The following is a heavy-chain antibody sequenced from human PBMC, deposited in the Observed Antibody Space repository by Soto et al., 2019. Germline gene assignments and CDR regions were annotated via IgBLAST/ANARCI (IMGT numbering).Heavy chain of an antibody. D-gene: IGHD3-10*02. CDR3: VGASMWTGKGLEY. Sequence: PGGSLRLSCATSGFTFKSYTLHWVRQTPGRGLQWVAVISYDGSNKYYADSVRGRFTISRDNSNSTLYLQMNSLRADDSAVYYCVGASMWTGKGLEYWGKGALVTVSS. CDR1: GFTFKSYT. V-gene: IGHV3-30-3*01. J-gene: IGHJ4*02. CDR2: ISYDGSNK.